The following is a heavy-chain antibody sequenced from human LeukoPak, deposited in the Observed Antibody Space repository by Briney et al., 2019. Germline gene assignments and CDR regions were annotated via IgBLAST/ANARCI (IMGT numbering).Heavy chain of an antibody. Sequence: SGTLSLTRAVSGGSISSSNWWSWVRQPPGKGLEWIGEIYHSGSTNYNPSLKSRVTMSVDTSRNQFSLKLNSVTAADTAVYYCAKSNGYGLVDIWGQGTMVTVSS. D-gene: IGHD3-10*01. CDR2: IYHSGST. V-gene: IGHV4-4*02. J-gene: IGHJ3*02. CDR3: AKSNGYGLVDI. CDR1: GGSISSSNW.